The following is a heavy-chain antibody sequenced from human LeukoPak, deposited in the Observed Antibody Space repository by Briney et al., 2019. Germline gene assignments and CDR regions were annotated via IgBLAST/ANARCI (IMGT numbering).Heavy chain of an antibody. CDR1: GFTFNRNA. Sequence: GGSLRLSCAASGFTFNRNAISWVRQAPGKGLEWVSTIGGSGDKTFYADSVKGRFTISRDNSKNMVHLQMNSLTGEDTALYYCVRRGDASSGWGEQDGWGQGALVTVS. CDR3: VRRGDASSGWGEQDG. V-gene: IGHV3-23*01. CDR2: IGGSGDKT. J-gene: IGHJ4*02. D-gene: IGHD6-19*01.